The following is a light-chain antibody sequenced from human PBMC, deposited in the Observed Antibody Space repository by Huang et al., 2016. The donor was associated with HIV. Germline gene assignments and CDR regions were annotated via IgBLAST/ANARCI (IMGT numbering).Light chain of an antibody. CDR1: QSVGIY. V-gene: IGKV3-20*01. Sequence: EIVLTQYPGTLSLSPGERDTISCRASQSVGIYLAWYQQKPGQAPRLLIYGASTRVTGIPDRFIGGGSGTDFTLSISRLEPEDFAVYYCQQYERPPDTFGPGTKVNIK. J-gene: IGKJ3*01. CDR2: GAS. CDR3: QQYERPPDT.